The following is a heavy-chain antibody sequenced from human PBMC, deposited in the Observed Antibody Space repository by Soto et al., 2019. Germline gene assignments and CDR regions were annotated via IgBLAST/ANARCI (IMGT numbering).Heavy chain of an antibody. Sequence: QLQLQESGSGLVKPSQTLSLTCAVSGGSISSGGYSWSWIRQPPGKGLEWIGYIYHSGSTYYNPSIRRRITISVDTSKNQFSRKLSSVTAADTAVYYCARAGGLGAVAVDYWGQGTLVTVSS. CDR3: ARAGGLGAVAVDY. J-gene: IGHJ4*02. D-gene: IGHD6-19*01. CDR1: GGSISSGGYS. V-gene: IGHV4-30-2*01. CDR2: IYHSGST.